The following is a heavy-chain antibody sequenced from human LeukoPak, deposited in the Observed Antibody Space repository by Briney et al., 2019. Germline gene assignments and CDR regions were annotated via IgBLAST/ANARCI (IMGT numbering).Heavy chain of an antibody. CDR3: ARGPNYGSGSYYNIRGGLDY. CDR2: INHSGST. Sequence: SETLSLTCTVSGGSISSYYWSWIRQPPGKGLEWIGEINHSGSTNYNPSLKSRVTISVDTSKNQFSLKLSSVTAADTAVYYCARGPNYGSGSYYNIRGGLDYWGQGTLVTVSS. D-gene: IGHD3-10*01. V-gene: IGHV4-34*01. CDR1: GGSISSYY. J-gene: IGHJ4*02.